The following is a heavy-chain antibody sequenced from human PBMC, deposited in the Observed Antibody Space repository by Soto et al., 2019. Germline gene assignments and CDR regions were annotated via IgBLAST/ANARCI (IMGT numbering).Heavy chain of an antibody. CDR2: IGPDGSSA. CDR1: GYSLSTYW. D-gene: IGHD5-12*01. Sequence: LRLSCAASGYSLSTYWMHWVRQIPGQGLTWVSRIGPDGSSATYADSVKGRFTISRDNANNALYLEMNSLRAEDTAVYYCASEHSGYDQGEGYYHGVDVWGQGTTVPVSS. CDR3: ASEHSGYDQGEGYYHGVDV. V-gene: IGHV3-74*03. J-gene: IGHJ6*02.